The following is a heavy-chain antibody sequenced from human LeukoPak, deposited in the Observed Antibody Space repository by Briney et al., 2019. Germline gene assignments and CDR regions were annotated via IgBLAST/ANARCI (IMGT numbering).Heavy chain of an antibody. V-gene: IGHV3-23*01. CDR1: GSTFSSYA. J-gene: IGHJ4*02. Sequence: GGSLRLSCAASGSTFSSYAMSWVRQAPGKGLEWVSAISGSGGSTYYADSVKGRFTISRDNSKNTLYLQMNSLRAEDTAVYYCARPGVGYSSGWYDFYFDYWGQGTLVTVSS. CDR2: ISGSGGST. D-gene: IGHD6-19*01. CDR3: ARPGVGYSSGWYDFYFDY.